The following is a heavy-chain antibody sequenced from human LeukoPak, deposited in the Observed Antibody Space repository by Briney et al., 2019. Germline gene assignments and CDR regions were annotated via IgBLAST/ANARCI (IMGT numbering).Heavy chain of an antibody. CDR3: ARDGARGQWLVELIYMDV. D-gene: IGHD6-19*01. J-gene: IGHJ6*03. CDR1: GFTFSGSG. V-gene: IGHV3-30*02. CDR2: IRNDGTNK. Sequence: SGGSLRLSCAASGFTFSGSGMHWVRQAPGKGLEWVAFIRNDGTNKYYAESVKGRFTISRDNSKNTLYLQMNSLRAEDTALYYCARDGARGQWLVELIYMDVWGKGTTVTVSS.